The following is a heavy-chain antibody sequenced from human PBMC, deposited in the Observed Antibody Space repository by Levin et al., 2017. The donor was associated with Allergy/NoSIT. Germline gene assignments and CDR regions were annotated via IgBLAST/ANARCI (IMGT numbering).Heavy chain of an antibody. CDR1: GGSFSGYY. CDR2: INHSGST. Sequence: SSETLSLTCAVYGGSFSGYYWSWIRQPPGKGLEWIGEINHSGSTNYNPSLKSRVTISVDTSKNQFSLKLSSVTAADTAVYYCARRRNTYYYDSSGYYYYYYGMDVWGQGTTVTVSS. V-gene: IGHV4-34*01. J-gene: IGHJ6*02. D-gene: IGHD3-22*01. CDR3: ARRRNTYYYDSSGYYYYYYGMDV.